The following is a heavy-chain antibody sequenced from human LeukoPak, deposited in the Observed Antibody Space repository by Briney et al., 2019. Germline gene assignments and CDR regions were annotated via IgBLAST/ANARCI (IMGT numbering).Heavy chain of an antibody. J-gene: IGHJ6*02. CDR2: INPYSGDT. Sequence: ASVRVSCEASGFTFTGYYIHWVRQAPGQGLEWMGRINPYSGDTNYAQNFQGRVTMARDTSISAAYMDLSRLRFDDTAVYYCARDIGVRSRSSYGVDVWGQGTVVTVSS. CDR3: ARDIGVRSRSSYGVDV. CDR1: GFTFTGYY. V-gene: IGHV1-2*06. D-gene: IGHD3-10*01.